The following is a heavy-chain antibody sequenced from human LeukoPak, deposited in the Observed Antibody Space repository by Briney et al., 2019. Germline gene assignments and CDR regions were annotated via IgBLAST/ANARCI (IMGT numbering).Heavy chain of an antibody. CDR2: IYYSGST. CDR1: GGSISSYY. Sequence: SETLSLTCTVSGGSISSYYWSWIRQPPGKGLEWIGYIYYSGSTNYNPSLKSRVTISVDTSKNQFSLKLSSVTAADTAVYYCARHANGWYRDYFDYWGQGTLVTVSS. J-gene: IGHJ4*02. V-gene: IGHV4-59*08. D-gene: IGHD6-19*01. CDR3: ARHANGWYRDYFDY.